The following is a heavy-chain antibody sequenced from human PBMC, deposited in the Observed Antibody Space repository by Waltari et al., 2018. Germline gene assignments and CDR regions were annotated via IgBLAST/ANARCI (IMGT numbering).Heavy chain of an antibody. D-gene: IGHD6-6*01. CDR2: INTDTGNP. V-gene: IGHV7-4-1*02. CDR3: ARKIGDTSSAWYFDL. J-gene: IGHJ2*01. CDR1: GYTFTNYP. Sequence: QVQLVQSGSELKEPGASVKISCQASGYTFTNYPINWVRQAPGQGLEWMGWINTDTGNPTYAQGFTGRFVFSLDTSVSTAYLQISSLKAEDTPVYYCARKIGDTSSAWYFDLWGRGSLVTVSS.